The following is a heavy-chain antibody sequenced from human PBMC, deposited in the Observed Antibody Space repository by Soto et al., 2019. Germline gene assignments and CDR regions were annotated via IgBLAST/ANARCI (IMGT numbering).Heavy chain of an antibody. CDR2: TYYRSKWYN. Sequence: SQTLSLTCAISGDSVSSNSATWNWIRQSPSRGLEWLVRTYYRSKWYNDYAVSVKSRITINPDKSKKQFSLQLNSVTPEDTAVYYCARQQWMVLGHFDYWGQGTLVTVSS. CDR3: ARQQWMVLGHFDY. J-gene: IGHJ4*02. CDR1: GDSVSSNSAT. D-gene: IGHD6-19*01. V-gene: IGHV6-1*01.